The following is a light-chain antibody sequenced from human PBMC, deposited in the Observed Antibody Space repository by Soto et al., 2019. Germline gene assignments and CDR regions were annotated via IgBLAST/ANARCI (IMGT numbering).Light chain of an antibody. V-gene: IGKV3-11*01. CDR2: DAS. CDR1: RSVSSY. Sequence: EIVLTQSPATLSLSPGERATLPCRASRSVSSYLAWYQQKPGQAPRLLIYDASNRATGIPARFSGSGSGTDFTLTISSLEPEDFAVYYCQQRSNWPLMYTFGQGTKLEIK. J-gene: IGKJ2*01. CDR3: QQRSNWPLMYT.